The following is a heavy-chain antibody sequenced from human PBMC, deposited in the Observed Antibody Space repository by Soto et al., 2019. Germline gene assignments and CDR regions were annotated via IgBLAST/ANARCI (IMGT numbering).Heavy chain of an antibody. CDR2: INHSGNT. CDR1: GGSFSGYY. V-gene: IGHV4-34*01. CDR3: ARAMQTYYDFWSGYYLDS. Sequence: SETLSLTCAVSGGSFSGYYWSWIRQPPGKGLQWIGEINHSGNTNSDPSLTSRLTISVDTSKNQFSLNLRSLTAADTAIYYCARAMQTYYDFWSGYYLDSWGQGTLVTVSS. D-gene: IGHD3-3*01. J-gene: IGHJ4*02.